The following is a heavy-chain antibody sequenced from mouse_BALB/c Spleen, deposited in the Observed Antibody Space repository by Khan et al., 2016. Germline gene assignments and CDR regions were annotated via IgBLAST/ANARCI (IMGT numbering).Heavy chain of an antibody. CDR3: TRTARIKY. J-gene: IGHJ2*01. V-gene: IGHV3-2*02. Sequence: EVQLQESGPGLVKPSQSLSLTCTVTGYSITSGYGWNWLRQFPGNKLEWVGYISYSGSTNYNPSLKSRISITRDTSKNQFFLQLNSVTTEDTATYDCTRTARIKYWGQGTTLTVSS. CDR2: ISYSGST. CDR1: GYSITSGYG. D-gene: IGHD1-2*01.